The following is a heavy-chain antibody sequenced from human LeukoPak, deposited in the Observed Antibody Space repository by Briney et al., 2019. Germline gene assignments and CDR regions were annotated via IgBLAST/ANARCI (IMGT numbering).Heavy chain of an antibody. CDR1: GFTFSSYA. D-gene: IGHD6-6*01. CDR2: ISYDGSNK. V-gene: IGHV3-30-3*01. Sequence: GRSLRLSCAASGFTFSSYAMHWVRQAPGKGLEWVAVISYDGSNKYYADSVKGRFTISRDNSKNTLYLQMNSLRAEDTAVYYCAKDGYSSSSAYWGQGTLVTVSS. J-gene: IGHJ4*02. CDR3: AKDGYSSSSAY.